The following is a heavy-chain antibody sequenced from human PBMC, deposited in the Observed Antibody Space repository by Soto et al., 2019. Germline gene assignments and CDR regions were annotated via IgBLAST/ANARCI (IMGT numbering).Heavy chain of an antibody. CDR1: GFTFSSYS. D-gene: IGHD6-13*01. J-gene: IGHJ4*02. CDR2: ISSSSSYI. V-gene: IGHV3-21*01. Sequence: EVQMVESGGGLVKPGGSLRLSCAASGFTFSSYSMNWVRQAPGKGLEWVSSISSSSSYIYYADSVKGRFTISRANAKNSLYLQMNSLRAEDTAVYYCARDRSDSSSWPNYWGQGTLVTVSS. CDR3: ARDRSDSSSWPNY.